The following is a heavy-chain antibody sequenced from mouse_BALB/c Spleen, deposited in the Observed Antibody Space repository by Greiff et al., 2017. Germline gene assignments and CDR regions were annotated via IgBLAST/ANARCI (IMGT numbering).Heavy chain of an antibody. CDR1: GFTFSSYG. D-gene: IGHD2-1*01. Sequence: EVQLVESGGDLVKPGGSLKLSCAASGFTFSSYGMSWVRQTPDKRLEWVATISSGGSYTYYPDSVKGRFTISRDNAKNTLYLQMSSLKSEDTAMYYCALYGNYVWFAYWGQGTLVTVSA. CDR3: ALYGNYVWFAY. J-gene: IGHJ3*01. V-gene: IGHV5-6*01. CDR2: ISSGGSYT.